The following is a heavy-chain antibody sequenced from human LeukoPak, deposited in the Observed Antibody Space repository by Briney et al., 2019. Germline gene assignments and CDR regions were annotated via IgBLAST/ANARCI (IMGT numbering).Heavy chain of an antibody. D-gene: IGHD1-26*01. J-gene: IGHJ4*02. Sequence: GGSLRLSCAASGFTFSSYAMNWVRQAPGKGLEWVSAVRGSDAGTSYADSVKGRFTISRDNSKNTLYLQMNSLKAEDTAVYYCAKNRGGSYYSGSDYWGQGTLVTVSS. CDR3: AKNRGGSYYSGSDY. V-gene: IGHV3-23*01. CDR1: GFTFSSYA. CDR2: VRGSDAGT.